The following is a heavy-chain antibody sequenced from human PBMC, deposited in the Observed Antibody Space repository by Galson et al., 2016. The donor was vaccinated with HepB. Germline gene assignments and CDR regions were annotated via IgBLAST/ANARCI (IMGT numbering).Heavy chain of an antibody. CDR2: ISYDGSNR. Sequence: SLRLSCAASGFTFSSDAMNWVRQAPGKGLEWVAVISYDGSNRYYAASVRGRFTISRDNSKNTLYLQMNSLGAEDTAVYYCARVFDCSGATCYSAPDYWGQGTLVTVSS. D-gene: IGHD2-15*01. CDR3: ARVFDCSGATCYSAPDY. J-gene: IGHJ4*02. CDR1: GFTFSSDA. V-gene: IGHV3-30*04.